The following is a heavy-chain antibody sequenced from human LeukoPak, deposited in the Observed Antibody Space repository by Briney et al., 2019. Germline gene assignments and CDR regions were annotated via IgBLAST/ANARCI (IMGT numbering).Heavy chain of an antibody. Sequence: QTGESLTLSCAASGFAFSSYWMAWVRQTPGKGLEWVAHIKGDGSERYYVDSVKGRFTISRDKAESSLSQQMNSLGAEDTAVYYCARVLPYGSGIQDHWGQGTLVTVSS. CDR2: IKGDGSER. J-gene: IGHJ4*02. D-gene: IGHD3-10*01. V-gene: IGHV3-7*04. CDR3: ARVLPYGSGIQDH. CDR1: GFAFSSYW.